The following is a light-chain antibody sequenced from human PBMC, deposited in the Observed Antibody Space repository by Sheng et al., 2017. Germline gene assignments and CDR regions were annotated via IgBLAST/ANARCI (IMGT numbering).Light chain of an antibody. Sequence: DIQMTQSPSTLSASVGDRVTITCRASQTISSWLAWYQQKTGKAPNLLIYKASSLESGVPSRFSGSGSGTEFTLTISCLQPDDFATYYCQQYDTYSKTFGQGTKVKSN. CDR2: KAS. CDR3: QQYDTYSKT. V-gene: IGKV1-5*03. J-gene: IGKJ1*01. CDR1: QTISSW.